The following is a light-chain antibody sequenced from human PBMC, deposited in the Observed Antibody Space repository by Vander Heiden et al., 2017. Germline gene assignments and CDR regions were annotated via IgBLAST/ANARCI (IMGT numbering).Light chain of an antibody. J-gene: IGLJ2*01. CDR2: GVT. CDR1: NTDVGRYDC. V-gene: IGLV2-14*01. CDR3: LSYTSATTLL. Sequence: QSALPHPASVSAAPGQPTPISSTATNTDVGRYDCVSWYQQYPGKAHRLIIYGVTERTSGLSSRFSGSKSGNTASLTSAGLQPEDEAHYYCLSYTSATTLLFGGVTKVTVL.